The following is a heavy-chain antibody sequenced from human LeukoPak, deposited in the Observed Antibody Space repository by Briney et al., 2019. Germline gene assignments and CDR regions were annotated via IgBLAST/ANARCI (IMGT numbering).Heavy chain of an antibody. CDR1: GGSFSGYY. J-gene: IGHJ6*02. Sequence: SETLSFTCAVYGGSFSGYYWSWIRQNPGEGLEWIGHISHSGTTHYNPSLKSRVTISVDTSKNQFSLKLSSVTSADTAVYYCARNELISSNYYYYGLDVWGQGTTVTVSS. V-gene: IGHV4-34*09. CDR3: ARNELISSNYYYYGLDV. CDR2: ISHSGTT.